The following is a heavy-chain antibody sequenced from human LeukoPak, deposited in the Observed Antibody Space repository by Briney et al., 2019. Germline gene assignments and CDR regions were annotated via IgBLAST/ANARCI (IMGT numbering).Heavy chain of an antibody. V-gene: IGHV3-21*01. J-gene: IGHJ4*02. Sequence: GGSLRLSCAASGFTFSSYSMNWVRQAPGKGLEWVSSISSSSYIYYADSVKGRFTISRDNAKNSLYLQMNSLRAEDTAVYYCARVPGADSSGYYFDYWGQGTLVTASS. CDR1: GFTFSSYS. CDR2: ISSSSYI. CDR3: ARVPGADSSGYYFDY. D-gene: IGHD3-22*01.